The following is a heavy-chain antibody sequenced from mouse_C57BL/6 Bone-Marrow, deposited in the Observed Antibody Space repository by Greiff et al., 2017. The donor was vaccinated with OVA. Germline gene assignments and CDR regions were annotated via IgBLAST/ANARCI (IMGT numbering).Heavy chain of an antibody. CDR1: GYTFTDYY. J-gene: IGHJ4*01. CDR2: INPNNGGT. Sequence: EVQLQQSGPELVKPGASVKISCKASGYTFTDYYMNWVKQSPGKSLEWIGDINPNNGGTSYNQKFKGKATLTVDKSSSTAYMELRSLTSEDSAVYYCARERILVTTDYAMDYWGQGTSVTVSS. CDR3: ARERILVTTDYAMDY. D-gene: IGHD2-10*02. V-gene: IGHV1-26*01.